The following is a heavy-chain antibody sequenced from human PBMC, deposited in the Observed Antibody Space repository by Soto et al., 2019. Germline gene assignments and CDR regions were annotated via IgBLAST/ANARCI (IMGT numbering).Heavy chain of an antibody. CDR2: ISAYNGNT. CDR3: ARDGVDTATGYYYGMDV. D-gene: IGHD5-18*01. CDR1: GYTFTSYG. Sequence: QVQLVQSGAEVKKPGASVKVSCKASGYTFTSYGISWVRQAPGQGLEWMGWISAYNGNTNYAQKRQGRVTMTTDTSPSTAYMELRSLRSDDTAVYYCARDGVDTATGYYYGMDVWGQGTTVTVSS. V-gene: IGHV1-18*01. J-gene: IGHJ6*02.